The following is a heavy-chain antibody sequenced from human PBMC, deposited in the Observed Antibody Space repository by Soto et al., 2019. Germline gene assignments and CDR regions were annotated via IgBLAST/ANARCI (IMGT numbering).Heavy chain of an antibody. CDR3: AKEATRRAFDI. D-gene: IGHD5-12*01. CDR2: ISWNSGSI. Sequence: PGGSLRLSCAASGFTFDDYAMHWVRQAPGKGLEWVSGISWNSGSIGYADSVKGRFTISRDNAKNSLYLQMNSLRAEDTALYYCAKEATRRAFDIWGQGTMVTVSS. J-gene: IGHJ3*02. CDR1: GFTFDDYA. V-gene: IGHV3-9*01.